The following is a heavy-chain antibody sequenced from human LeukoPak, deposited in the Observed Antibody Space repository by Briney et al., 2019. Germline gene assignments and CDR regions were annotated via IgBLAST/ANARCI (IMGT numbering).Heavy chain of an antibody. CDR3: ARVRGYYYDSSGSNREDYFDY. Sequence: PSGTLSLTCTVSVGSLSRGGYYWSWTRHHPGEGLEWIGYIYYSGSTYYNPSLKSRVTISIDTSKNQYSLKLSSVTAAGTAVYYWARVRGYYYDSSGSNREDYFDYWGQGTLVTVSS. CDR2: IYYSGST. CDR1: VGSLSRGGYY. V-gene: IGHV4-31*03. J-gene: IGHJ4*02. D-gene: IGHD3-22*01.